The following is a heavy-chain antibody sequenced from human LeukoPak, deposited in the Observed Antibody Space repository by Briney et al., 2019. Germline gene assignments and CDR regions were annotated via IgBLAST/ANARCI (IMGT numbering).Heavy chain of an antibody. D-gene: IGHD6-13*01. CDR1: GFTFSSYD. Sequence: SGGSLRLSCAASGFTFSSYDMHWVRQATGKGLEWVSAIGTAGDTYYPGSVKGRFTISRDNAKNTLYLQMNSLRAEDTAVYYCAREGVWRQQLVDYYYGMDVWGQGTTVTASS. CDR3: AREGVWRQQLVDYYYGMDV. CDR2: IGTAGDT. J-gene: IGHJ6*02. V-gene: IGHV3-13*01.